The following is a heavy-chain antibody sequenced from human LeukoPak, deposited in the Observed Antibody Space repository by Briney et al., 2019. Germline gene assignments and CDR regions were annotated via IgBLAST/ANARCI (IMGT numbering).Heavy chain of an antibody. D-gene: IGHD3-3*01. CDR2: IYYSGST. CDR1: GGSISSYY. J-gene: IGHJ6*03. CDR3: ARAYYDFWSGYSTDYYYYYYMDV. Sequence: SETLSLTCTVSGGSISSYYWSWIRQPPGKGLEWIGYIYYSGSTNYNPSLKSRVTIPVDTSKNQFSLKLSSVTAADTAVYYCARAYYDFWSGYSTDYYYYYYMDVWGKGTTVTVSS. V-gene: IGHV4-59*01.